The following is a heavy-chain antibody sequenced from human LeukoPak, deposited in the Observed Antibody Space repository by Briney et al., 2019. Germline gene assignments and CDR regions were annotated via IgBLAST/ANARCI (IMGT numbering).Heavy chain of an antibody. CDR3: AKQEGSGWYFDAFDI. V-gene: IGHV3-23*01. D-gene: IGHD6-19*01. J-gene: IGHJ3*02. CDR1: GFTFSSYA. Sequence: GGSLRLSCAASGFTFSSYAMSWVRQPPGKGLEWVSAISGSGGSTYYADSVKGRFTISRDNSKNTLYPQMNSLRAEDTAVYYCAKQEGSGWYFDAFDIWGQGTMVTVSS. CDR2: ISGSGGST.